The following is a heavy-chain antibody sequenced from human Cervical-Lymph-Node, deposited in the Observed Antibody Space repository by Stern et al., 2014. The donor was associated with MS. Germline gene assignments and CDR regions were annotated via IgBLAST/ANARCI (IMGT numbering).Heavy chain of an antibody. CDR1: GGTFSNYA. J-gene: IGHJ4*02. CDR3: ARASLTSGYYYSHLAY. Sequence: VQLVESGAELKKPGSSVKVSCKASGGTFSNYANSWVRQVPGQGLEWVCGIITIFDIVKYATKFQGRVTISADESPSTAYMALNSLTHEDTAVYYCARASLTSGYYYSHLAYWGQGTLVTVSS. D-gene: IGHD3-22*01. V-gene: IGHV1-69*01. CDR2: IITIFDIV.